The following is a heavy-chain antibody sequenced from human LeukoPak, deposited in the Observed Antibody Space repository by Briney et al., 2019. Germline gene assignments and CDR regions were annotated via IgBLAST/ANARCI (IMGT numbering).Heavy chain of an antibody. V-gene: IGHV4-59*08. CDR3: ARHYEGATFDY. CDR2: IYYSGST. Sequence: SETLSLTCTVSGGFISSYYWSWIRQPPGKGLEWIGYIYYSGSTNYNPSLKSRVTISVDTSKNQFSLKLSSVTAADTAVYYCARHYEGATFDYWGQGTLVTVSS. J-gene: IGHJ4*02. CDR1: GGFISSYY. D-gene: IGHD3-16*01.